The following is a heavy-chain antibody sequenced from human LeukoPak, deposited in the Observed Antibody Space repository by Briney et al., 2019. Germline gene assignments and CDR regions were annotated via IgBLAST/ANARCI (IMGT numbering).Heavy chain of an antibody. D-gene: IGHD2-2*01. CDR3: AKGQYCSSTSCHDTMDV. V-gene: IGHV3-23*01. CDR2: ISGSGGST. Sequence: GGSLRLSCAASGFTFSSYAMSWVRQAPGKGLEWVSAISGSGGSTYYADSVKGRFTISRDNSKNSLYLQMNSLRTEDTALYYCAKGQYCSSTSCHDTMDVWGQGTTVTVSS. CDR1: GFTFSSYA. J-gene: IGHJ6*02.